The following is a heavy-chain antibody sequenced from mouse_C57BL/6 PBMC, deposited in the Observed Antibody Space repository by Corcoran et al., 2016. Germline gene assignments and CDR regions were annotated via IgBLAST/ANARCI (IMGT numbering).Heavy chain of an antibody. J-gene: IGHJ3*01. CDR2: INPNNGGT. Sequence: EVQLQQSGPELVKPGASVKISCKASGYTFTDYYMNWVKQSHGKSLEWIGDINPNNGGTSYNQKFKGKATLTVDKSSSTAYMELRSLTSEDSAVYYCARLGWFGFAYWGQGTLVTVSA. CDR3: ARLGWFGFAY. V-gene: IGHV1-26*01. CDR1: GYTFTDYY. D-gene: IGHD2-3*01.